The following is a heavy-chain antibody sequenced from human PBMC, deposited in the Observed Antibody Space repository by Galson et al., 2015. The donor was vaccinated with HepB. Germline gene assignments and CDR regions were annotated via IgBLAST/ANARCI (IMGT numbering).Heavy chain of an antibody. D-gene: IGHD2-2*01. Sequence: SVKVSCKASGGTFSSYAISWVRQAPGQGLEWMGGIIPIFGTANYAQKFQGRVTITADESTSTAYMELSSLRSEDTAVYYCARNKGLVVPAATLPNYYYGMDVWGQGTTVTVSS. CDR3: ARNKGLVVPAATLPNYYYGMDV. CDR2: IIPIFGTA. J-gene: IGHJ6*02. V-gene: IGHV1-69*13. CDR1: GGTFSSYA.